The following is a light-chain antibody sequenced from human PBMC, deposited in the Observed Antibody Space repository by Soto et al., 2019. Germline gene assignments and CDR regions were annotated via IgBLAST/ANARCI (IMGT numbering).Light chain of an antibody. CDR1: QSVGSSY. J-gene: IGKJ4*01. Sequence: DTVLTQSPGTLSLSPGERATLSCRASQSVGSSYLAWYQQKPGQAPRLLIYGASSRATGIPDRFSGSGSGTDFTLTISRLEPEDVAVYYCQQYGSLSITFGGGTKVEIK. V-gene: IGKV3-20*01. CDR3: QQYGSLSIT. CDR2: GAS.